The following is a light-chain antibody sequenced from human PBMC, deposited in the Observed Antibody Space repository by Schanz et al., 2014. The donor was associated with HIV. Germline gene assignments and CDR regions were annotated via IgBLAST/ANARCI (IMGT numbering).Light chain of an antibody. CDR2: EVS. V-gene: IGLV2-14*02. CDR1: SSDVGSYNL. CDR3: ATWDGSLLL. Sequence: QSALTQPASVSGSPGQSITISCTGTSSDVGSYNLVSWYQQHPGKAPKIMIYEVSKRPSGVPDRFSGSKSGTSASLAISGLQSEDEGDYICATWDGSLLLFGGGTKLTVL. J-gene: IGLJ2*01.